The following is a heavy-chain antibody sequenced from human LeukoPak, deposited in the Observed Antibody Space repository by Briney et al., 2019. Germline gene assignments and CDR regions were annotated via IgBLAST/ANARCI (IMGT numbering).Heavy chain of an antibody. CDR2: TSSDLNVK. J-gene: IGHJ4*02. V-gene: IGHV3-30*09. CDR1: GFTFRNYV. D-gene: IGHD3-10*01. Sequence: GGSLRLSCAASGFTFRNYVIHWVRQAPGKGLEWVAVTSSDLNVKLYADSVKGRFAISRDNSRSALYLQMNSLRPEDTAIYYCAREGYYGSGSPPSLYFDYWGQGTLVTVSS. CDR3: AREGYYGSGSPPSLYFDY.